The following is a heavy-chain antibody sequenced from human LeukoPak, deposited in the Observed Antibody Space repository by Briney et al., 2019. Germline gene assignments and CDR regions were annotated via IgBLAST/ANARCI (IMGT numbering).Heavy chain of an antibody. CDR2: ISSGSVYM. D-gene: IGHD6-25*01. Sequence: GGSLRLSCAASGFTFSSYSMNWVRQAPGKGLEWVSSISSGSVYMYYADSVKGRFTISRDNAKNSLYLQMNSLRAEDTGVYYCPRGAVRIAAAVNNFDYWGRGTLVTVSS. CDR3: PRGAVRIAAAVNNFDY. J-gene: IGHJ4*02. CDR1: GFTFSSYS. V-gene: IGHV3-21*01.